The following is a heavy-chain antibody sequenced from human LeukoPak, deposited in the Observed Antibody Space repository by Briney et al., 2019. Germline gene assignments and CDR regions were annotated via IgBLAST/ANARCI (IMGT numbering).Heavy chain of an antibody. Sequence: NPSETLSLTCTVSGGSISSYFWTWIRQPPGKGLEWIGYIYYSGSTNYNPSLKSRLTISVDTSKNQFSLKLSSVTAADTAVYYCARGGSSGWYVFDYWGQGTLVTVSS. CDR3: ARGGSSGWYVFDY. V-gene: IGHV4-59*01. CDR1: GGSISSYF. D-gene: IGHD6-19*01. CDR2: IYYSGST. J-gene: IGHJ4*02.